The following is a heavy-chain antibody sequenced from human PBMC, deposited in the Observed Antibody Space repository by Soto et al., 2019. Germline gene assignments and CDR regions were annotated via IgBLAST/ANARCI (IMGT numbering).Heavy chain of an antibody. CDR1: GFSLTTRGVG. CDR2: IYWDDDK. Sequence: QITLKGSGPTLVKPTQTLTLTCTFSGFSLTTRGVGVGWIRQPPGKALEWLALIYWDDDKRYSPSLKSRLTITKDTSKNQVVLTLTNMDPVDTATYYCAHVPGSGQLLYPYDYYMDVWGKGATVAVS. V-gene: IGHV2-5*02. J-gene: IGHJ6*03. D-gene: IGHD3-10*01. CDR3: AHVPGSGQLLYPYDYYMDV.